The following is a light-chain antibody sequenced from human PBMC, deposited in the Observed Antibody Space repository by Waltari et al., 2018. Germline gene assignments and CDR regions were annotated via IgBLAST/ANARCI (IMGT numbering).Light chain of an antibody. Sequence: SYDLTQPPSVSVSPGQTASTTCSGDQLGDKDISWYQQKTGQSPPLVNSPDNKRPSEIPERFSGSSSGNTATLTISGTQAFDEADYYCQTWDTGTAIFGGGTKVTVL. V-gene: IGLV3-1*01. J-gene: IGLJ2*01. CDR3: QTWDTGTAI. CDR2: PDN. CDR1: QLGDKD.